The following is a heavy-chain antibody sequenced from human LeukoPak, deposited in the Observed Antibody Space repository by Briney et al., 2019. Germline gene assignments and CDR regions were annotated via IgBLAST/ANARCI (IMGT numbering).Heavy chain of an antibody. J-gene: IGHJ4*02. Sequence: GGSLRLSCAASGFTFSSYAMHWVRQAPGKGLEWVAVISYDGSNKYYTDSVKGRFTISRDNSKNTLYLLMNSLRADDTAVYYCARSSQSAAAAGTFDYWGQGTLVTVSS. CDR3: ARSSQSAAAAGTFDY. CDR1: GFTFSSYA. D-gene: IGHD6-13*01. CDR2: ISYDGSNK. V-gene: IGHV3-30*04.